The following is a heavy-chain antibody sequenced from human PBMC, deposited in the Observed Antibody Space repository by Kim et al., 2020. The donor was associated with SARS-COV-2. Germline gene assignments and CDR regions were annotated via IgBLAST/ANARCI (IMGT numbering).Heavy chain of an antibody. Sequence: SETLSLTCTVSGGSISSSSYYWGWIRQPPGKGLEWIGSIYYSGSTYYNPSLKSRVTISVDTSKNQFSLKLSSVTAADTAVYYCARTNYYGSGRGWFDPWGQGTLVTVSS. V-gene: IGHV4-39*01. D-gene: IGHD3-10*01. CDR3: ARTNYYGSGRGWFDP. CDR2: IYYSGST. CDR1: GGSISSSSYY. J-gene: IGHJ5*02.